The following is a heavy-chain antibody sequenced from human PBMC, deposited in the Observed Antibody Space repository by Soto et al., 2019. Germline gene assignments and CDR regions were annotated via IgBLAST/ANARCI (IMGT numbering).Heavy chain of an antibody. D-gene: IGHD6-13*01. CDR2: ISGSGGST. V-gene: IGHV3-23*01. CDR1: GFTFSSYA. J-gene: IGHJ6*02. Sequence: GGSLRLSCAASGFTFSSYAMSWVRQAPGKGLEWVSAISGSGGSTYYADSVKGRFTISRDNSKNTLYLQMNSLRAEDTAVYYCAKDLNAGNSLCYYYGMDVWGQGTTVTVSS. CDR3: AKDLNAGNSLCYYYGMDV.